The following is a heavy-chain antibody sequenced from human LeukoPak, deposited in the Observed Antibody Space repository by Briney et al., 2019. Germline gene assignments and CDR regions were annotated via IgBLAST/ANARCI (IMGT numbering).Heavy chain of an antibody. J-gene: IGHJ4*02. CDR2: TSGSGGST. Sequence: GGSLRLSCAASGFTSSSYAMSWVRQAPGKGLEWVSATSGSGGSTYYADSVKGRFTISRDNSKNTLNLQMNSLRAEDTAVYYCAKGGYSGSYYVSYYFDYWGQGTLVTVSS. V-gene: IGHV3-23*01. CDR1: GFTSSSYA. D-gene: IGHD1-26*01. CDR3: AKGGYSGSYYVSYYFDY.